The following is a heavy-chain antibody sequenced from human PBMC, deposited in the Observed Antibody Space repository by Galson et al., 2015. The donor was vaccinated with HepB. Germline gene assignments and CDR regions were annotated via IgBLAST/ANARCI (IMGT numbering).Heavy chain of an antibody. CDR1: GFTFSSYS. Sequence: SLRLSCAASGFTFSSYSMNWVRRAPGKGLEWVSSISSSSTFIYYADSMRGRFTISRDNAKNSLYLQMNSLRAEDTAVYFCARSSSQHYDSSALYYFDYWGLGTLVTVSS. CDR3: ARSSSQHYDSSALYYFDY. D-gene: IGHD3-22*01. J-gene: IGHJ4*02. CDR2: ISSSSTFI. V-gene: IGHV3-21*01.